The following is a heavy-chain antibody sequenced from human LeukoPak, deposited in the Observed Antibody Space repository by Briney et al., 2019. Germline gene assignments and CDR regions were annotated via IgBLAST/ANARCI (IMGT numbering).Heavy chain of an antibody. Sequence: ASVKVSCKASGYTFTSYDINWVRQATGQGLEWMGWMNPNSGNTGYAQKFQGRVTITRNTSISTAYMELSSLRSEDTAVYYCARGNRFDDFWSGYWVGFDYWGQGTLVTVSS. CDR1: GYTFTSYD. V-gene: IGHV1-8*01. D-gene: IGHD3-3*01. CDR2: MNPNSGNT. J-gene: IGHJ4*02. CDR3: ARGNRFDDFWSGYWVGFDY.